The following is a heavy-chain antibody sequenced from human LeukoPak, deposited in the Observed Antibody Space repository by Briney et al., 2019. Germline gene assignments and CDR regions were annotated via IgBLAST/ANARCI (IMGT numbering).Heavy chain of an antibody. CDR2: IDPSDSYT. Sequence: GESLKISCKGSGYSFTSYWISWVRQMPGKGLEWMGRIDPSDSYTNYSPSFQGHVTISADKSISTAYLQWSSLKASDTAMYYCARPHGYRSGGSCFYYYYGMDVWGQGTTVTVSS. CDR3: ARPHGYRSGGSCFYYYYGMDV. D-gene: IGHD2-15*01. CDR1: GYSFTSYW. J-gene: IGHJ6*02. V-gene: IGHV5-10-1*01.